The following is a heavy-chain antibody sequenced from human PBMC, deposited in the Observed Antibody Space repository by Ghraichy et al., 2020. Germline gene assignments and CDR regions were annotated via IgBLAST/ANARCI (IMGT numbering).Heavy chain of an antibody. CDR3: ARGGQWLATDY. V-gene: IGHV4-34*01. D-gene: IGHD6-19*01. Sequence: SQTLSLTCAVYGGSFSGYYWSWIRQPPGKGLEWIGEINHSGSTNYNPSLKSRVTISVDTSKNQFSLKLSSVTAADTAVYYCARGGQWLATDYWGQGTLVTVSS. J-gene: IGHJ4*02. CDR2: INHSGST. CDR1: GGSFSGYY.